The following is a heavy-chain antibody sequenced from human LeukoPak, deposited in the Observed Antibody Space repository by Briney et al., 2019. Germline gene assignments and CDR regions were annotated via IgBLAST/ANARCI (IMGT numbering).Heavy chain of an antibody. Sequence: ASVKVSCKASGYTFTSYGISWVRQAPGQGLEWMGWISAYNGNTKHAQKVQGRVTMTTDTSTSTAYMELRSLRSDDTAVYYCARGFPPRRNYDSSGYYSYYFDYWGQGTLVTVSS. J-gene: IGHJ4*02. D-gene: IGHD3-22*01. CDR3: ARGFPPRRNYDSSGYYSYYFDY. V-gene: IGHV1-18*01. CDR1: GYTFTSYG. CDR2: ISAYNGNT.